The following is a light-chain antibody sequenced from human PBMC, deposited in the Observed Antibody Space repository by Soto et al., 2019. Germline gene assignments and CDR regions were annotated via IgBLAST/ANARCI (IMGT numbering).Light chain of an antibody. CDR3: SSYAGSNSVV. Sequence: QSALTQPPSASGSPGQSVTISCTGTSSDVGGYNYVSWYRQHPGKAPKLMIYEVIKRPSGVPDRFSGSKSGNTASLTVSGFQAEDEDDYYCSSYAGSNSVVFGGGTKVTVL. CDR1: SSDVGGYNY. V-gene: IGLV2-8*01. CDR2: EVI. J-gene: IGLJ2*01.